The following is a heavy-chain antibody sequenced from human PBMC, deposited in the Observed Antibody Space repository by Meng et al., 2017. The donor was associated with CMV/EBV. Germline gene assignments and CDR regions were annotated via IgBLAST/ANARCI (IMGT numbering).Heavy chain of an antibody. V-gene: IGHV1-69*05. CDR1: GGTFSSYA. Sequence: SVKVSCKASGGTFSSYAISWVRQAPGQGLEWMGGIIPIFGTANYAQKFQGRVTITTDESTSTAYMELSSLRSEDTAVYYCAREKRGLGYCSSTSCYYYYGMDVWGQGTT. D-gene: IGHD2-2*01. CDR3: AREKRGLGYCSSTSCYYYYGMDV. J-gene: IGHJ6*02. CDR2: IIPIFGTA.